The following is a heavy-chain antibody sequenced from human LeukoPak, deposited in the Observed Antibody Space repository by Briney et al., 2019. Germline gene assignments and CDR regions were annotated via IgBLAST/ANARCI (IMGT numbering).Heavy chain of an antibody. V-gene: IGHV1-69*13. CDR3: ARIAEMANYYYYMDV. J-gene: IGHJ6*03. CDR2: IIPIFGTA. Sequence: SVKVSCKASGGTFSSYAISWVRQAPGQGLEWMGGIIPIFGTANYAQKFQGRVTITADESTSTAYMELSSLRSEDTAVYYCARIAEMANYYYYMDVWGKGTTVTISS. D-gene: IGHD5-24*01. CDR1: GGTFSSYA.